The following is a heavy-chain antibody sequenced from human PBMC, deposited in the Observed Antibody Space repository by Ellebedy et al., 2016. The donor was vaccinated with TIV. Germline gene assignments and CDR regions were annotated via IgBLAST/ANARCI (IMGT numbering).Heavy chain of an antibody. CDR1: GYTFTGYY. CDR3: GRRSGSYSNWIDP. Sequence: ASVKVSCXASGYTFTGYYMHWVRQAPGQGLEWMGWINPNSGGTNYAQKFQGRVTMTRDTSISTAYMELSSLRSEDTAVYYCGRRSGSYSNWIDPWGQGTLVTVSS. CDR2: INPNSGGT. J-gene: IGHJ5*02. D-gene: IGHD1-26*01. V-gene: IGHV1-2*02.